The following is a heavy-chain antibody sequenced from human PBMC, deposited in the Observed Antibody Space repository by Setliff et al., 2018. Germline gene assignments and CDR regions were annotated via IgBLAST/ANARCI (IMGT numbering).Heavy chain of an antibody. D-gene: IGHD3-10*01. CDR2: ISWDGGST. CDR3: ARRTMVRGVITDAFDI. Sequence: PGGSIRLSCAASRFTFDDYTMHWVRQAPGKGLEWVSLISWDGGSTYYADSVKGRFTISRDNSKNSLYLQMNSLRTEDTAMYYCARRTMVRGVITDAFDIWGQGTMVTVSS. V-gene: IGHV3-43*01. J-gene: IGHJ3*02. CDR1: RFTFDDYT.